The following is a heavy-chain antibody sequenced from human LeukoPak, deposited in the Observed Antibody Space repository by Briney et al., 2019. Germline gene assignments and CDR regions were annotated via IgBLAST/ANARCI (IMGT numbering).Heavy chain of an antibody. CDR2: INHSGST. V-gene: IGHV4-34*01. D-gene: IGHD6-19*01. CDR1: GESFSGFY. Sequence: SETLSLTCAVYGESFSGFYWSWIRQPPGKGLEWIGEINHSGSTNYNPSLKSRVTISVDTSKSQFSLKLSSVTAADTAVYYCARMYSSGWYYDDYWGQGTLVTVSS. CDR3: ARMYSSGWYYDDY. J-gene: IGHJ4*02.